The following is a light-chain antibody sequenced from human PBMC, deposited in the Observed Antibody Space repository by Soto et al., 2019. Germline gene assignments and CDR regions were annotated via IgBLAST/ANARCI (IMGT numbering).Light chain of an antibody. CDR1: SSDVGSYNL. CDR3: CSYAGSFYV. CDR2: EGS. V-gene: IGLV2-23*01. Sequence: QSVLTQPASVSGSPGQSITISCTGTSSDVGSYNLVSWYQQHPGKAPKLMSYEGSKRPSGVSNRFSGSKSGNTASLTISRLQAEDEADYYCCSYAGSFYVFGTGTKVTVL. J-gene: IGLJ1*01.